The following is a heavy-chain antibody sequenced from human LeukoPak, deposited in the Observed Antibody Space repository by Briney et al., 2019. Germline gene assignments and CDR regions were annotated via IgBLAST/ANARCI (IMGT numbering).Heavy chain of an antibody. CDR3: ARLASHGGNSIFDY. V-gene: IGHV3-33*01. Sequence: PGRSLRLSCAASGFTFSSYGMHWVRQAPGKGLEWVAVIWYDGSNKYYADSVKGRFTISRDNSKNTLYLQMNSLRAEDTAVYYCARLASHGGNSIFDYWGQGTLVTVPS. CDR2: IWYDGSNK. CDR1: GFTFSSYG. D-gene: IGHD4-23*01. J-gene: IGHJ4*02.